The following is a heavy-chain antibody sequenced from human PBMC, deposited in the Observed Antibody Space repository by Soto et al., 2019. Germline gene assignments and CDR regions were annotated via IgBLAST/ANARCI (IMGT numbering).Heavy chain of an antibody. CDR3: ARDRLVVPGRTPPRSYWFDP. V-gene: IGHV3-33*01. CDR2: IWYDGSNK. D-gene: IGHD2-2*01. CDR1: GFTFSSYG. J-gene: IGHJ5*02. Sequence: QVQLVESGGGVVQPGRSLRLSCAASGFTFSSYGMHWVRQAPGKGLEWVAVIWYDGSNKYYADSVKGRFTISRDNSKNTLYLQMNSLRAEDTAVYYCARDRLVVPGRTPPRSYWFDPWGQGTLVTVSS.